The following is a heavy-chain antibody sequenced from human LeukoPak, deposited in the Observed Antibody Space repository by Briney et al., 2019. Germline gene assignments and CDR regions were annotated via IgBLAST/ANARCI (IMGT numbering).Heavy chain of an antibody. D-gene: IGHD5-12*01. V-gene: IGHV3-74*01. CDR1: GFTFSSYW. CDR2: INSDGSST. Sequence: PGGSLRLSCAASGFTFSSYWMHWVRQAPGKGLVWVPRINSDGSSTSYADSVKGRFTISRDNAKNTLYLQMNSLRAEDTAVYYCARVRGGIVATGMGYYYGMDVWGQGTTVTVSS. J-gene: IGHJ6*02. CDR3: ARVRGGIVATGMGYYYGMDV.